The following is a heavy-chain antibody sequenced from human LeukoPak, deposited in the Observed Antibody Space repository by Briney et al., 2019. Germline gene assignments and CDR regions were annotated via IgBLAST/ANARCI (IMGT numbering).Heavy chain of an antibody. D-gene: IGHD3-10*01. CDR3: ARDLGRVRGVIERYFDY. CDR2: IYYSGST. J-gene: IGHJ4*02. V-gene: IGHV4-59*01. CDR1: GFTFSTYA. Sequence: GSLRLSCAASGFTFSTYAMSWVRQAPGKGLEWIGYIYYSGSTNYNPSLKSRVTISVDTSKNQFSLKLSSVTAADTAVYYCARDLGRVRGVIERYFDYWGQGTLVTVSS.